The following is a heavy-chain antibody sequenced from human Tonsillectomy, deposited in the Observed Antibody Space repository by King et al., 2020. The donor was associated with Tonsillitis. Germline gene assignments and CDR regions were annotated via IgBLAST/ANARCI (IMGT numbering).Heavy chain of an antibody. CDR2: IKQDGSEE. J-gene: IGHJ4*02. CDR1: GFTFSSYW. V-gene: IGHV3-7*01. CDR3: ARDYYDSSGYSIPAN. D-gene: IGHD3-22*01. Sequence: VQLVESGGGLVQPGGSLRLSCAASGFTFSSYWMSWVRQTPGKGLELVANIKQDGSEEYYVDSVKGRFTISRDNAKNSLYLQLNSLRAEDTAIYYCARDYYDSSGYSIPANWGQGTLVTVSS.